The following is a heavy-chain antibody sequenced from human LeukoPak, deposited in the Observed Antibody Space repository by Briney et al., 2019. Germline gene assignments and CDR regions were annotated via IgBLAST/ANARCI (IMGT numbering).Heavy chain of an antibody. CDR1: GFTFSSHW. Sequence: GGSLRLSCAASGFTFSSHWMTWVRLAPGKGLEWVASIKQDGSEKYYVDSVKGRFTISRDNAKNSLYLQMNSLRAEDTAVYYCARGSGPRAYWGQGTLVTVSS. CDR3: ARGSGPRAY. J-gene: IGHJ4*02. V-gene: IGHV3-7*01. D-gene: IGHD1-26*01. CDR2: IKQDGSEK.